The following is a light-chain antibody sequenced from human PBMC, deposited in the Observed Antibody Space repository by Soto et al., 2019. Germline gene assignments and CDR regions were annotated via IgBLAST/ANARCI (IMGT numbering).Light chain of an antibody. Sequence: EVVLTQYPDTLSLSPGERATLSCRASQSVTSSLAWYQQKPGQPPRLLISGASNRATGIPVMFSGSWCGTDFTITISTLEPEDSAVYFYQQYKSVITFGQGTRLEI. V-gene: IGKV3-20*01. CDR2: GAS. CDR3: QQYKSVIT. CDR1: QSVTSS. J-gene: IGKJ5*01.